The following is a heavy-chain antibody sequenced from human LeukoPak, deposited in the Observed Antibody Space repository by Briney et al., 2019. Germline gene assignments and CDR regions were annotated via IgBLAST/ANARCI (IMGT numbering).Heavy chain of an antibody. V-gene: IGHV3-11*06. J-gene: IGHJ6*02. CDR1: GFTFSDYY. CDR2: ISSSSSYI. CDR3: ARDSGETVVVYYYYYGMDV. D-gene: IGHD2-15*01. Sequence: GGSLRLSCAASGFTFSDYYMSWIRQAPGKGLEWVSSISSSSSYIYYADSVKGRFTISRDNAKNSLYLQMNSLRAEDTAVYYCARDSGETVVVYYYYYGMDVWGQGTTVTVSS.